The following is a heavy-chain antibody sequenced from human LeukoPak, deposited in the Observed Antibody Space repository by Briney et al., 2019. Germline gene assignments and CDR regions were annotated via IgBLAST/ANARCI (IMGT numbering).Heavy chain of an antibody. J-gene: IGHJ5*02. CDR1: GGTFGIYG. CDR3: ARGATGTTFYHWFDP. Sequence: GASVKVSCKASGGTFGIYGMSWVRQAPGQGLEWMGGIIPMYRTPTYAERFQGRATITTGDSTSTVYMELSSLRSEDTAVYYCARGATGTTFYHWFDPWGQGTLVTVSS. V-gene: IGHV1-69*05. CDR2: IIPMYRTP. D-gene: IGHD1-7*01.